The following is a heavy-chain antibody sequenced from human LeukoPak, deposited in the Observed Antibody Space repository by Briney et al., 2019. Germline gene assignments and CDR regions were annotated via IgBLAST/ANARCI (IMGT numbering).Heavy chain of an antibody. D-gene: IGHD3-3*01. CDR3: ARLLYDSGGYYFDY. CDR1: GFTFDDYG. Sequence: GGSLRLSCAASGFTFDDYGMSWVRQAPGKGLEWVSGINWNGGSTGYADSVKGRFTISRDNAKNSLYLQMNSLRAEDTALYYCARLLYDSGGYYFDYWGQGTLVTVSS. CDR2: INWNGGST. V-gene: IGHV3-20*04. J-gene: IGHJ4*02.